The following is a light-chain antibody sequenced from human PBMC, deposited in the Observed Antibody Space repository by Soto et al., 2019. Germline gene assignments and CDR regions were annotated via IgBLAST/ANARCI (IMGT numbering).Light chain of an antibody. CDR1: QIVTVNS. CDR3: QQYGDSPLT. CDR2: AAS. J-gene: IGKJ3*01. V-gene: IGKV3-20*01. Sequence: EILLTQSPSTLSLSPGEGVTLSCRASQIVTVNSLVCYQQKPGQAPRLLIYAASTRAAAVPDRFTGSGSGTDFALTISRLEPEDFFVSYCQQYGDSPLTSGPGTKVDIK.